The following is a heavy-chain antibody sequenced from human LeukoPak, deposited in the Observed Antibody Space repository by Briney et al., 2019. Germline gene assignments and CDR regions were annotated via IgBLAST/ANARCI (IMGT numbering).Heavy chain of an antibody. D-gene: IGHD6-13*01. J-gene: IGHJ4*02. CDR2: IYYSGST. CDR3: ARVGSSRDRDYFDY. CDR1: GCSISSYY. Sequence: PSETLSPTCTVSGCSISSYYWSWIRQPPGKGLEWIGHIYYSGSTNYNPSLKSRVTISVDTSKIQFSLKLSSVTAADTAVYYCARVGSSRDRDYFDYWGQGTLVTVSS. V-gene: IGHV4-59*01.